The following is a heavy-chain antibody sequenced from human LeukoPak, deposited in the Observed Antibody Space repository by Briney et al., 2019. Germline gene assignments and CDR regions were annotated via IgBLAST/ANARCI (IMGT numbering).Heavy chain of an antibody. CDR2: IYYSAST. J-gene: IGHJ6*04. Sequence: SETLSLTCTVSGGSISSSSYYWGWIRQPPGKGLEWIRSIYYSASTYYNPSLKSRVTISVSTSKNQFSLKLSSVTAADTAVYYCARTLDVWGKGTTVTVSS. CDR1: GGSISSSSYY. V-gene: IGHV4-39*01. CDR3: ARTLDV.